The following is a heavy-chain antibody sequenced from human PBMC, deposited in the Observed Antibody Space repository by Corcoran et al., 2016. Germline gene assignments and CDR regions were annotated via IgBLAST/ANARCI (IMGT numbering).Heavy chain of an antibody. CDR2: INHSGST. Sequence: QLQQWGAGLLKPSETLSLTCAVYGGSFSGYYWSWIRQPPGKGLEWIGEINHSGSTNYNPSLKSRVTISVDTSKNQFSLKLSSVTAADTAVYYCARRPLREGYDYWGQGTLVTVSS. D-gene: IGHD1-26*01. CDR3: ARRPLREGYDY. V-gene: IGHV4-34*01. CDR1: GGSFSGYY. J-gene: IGHJ4*02.